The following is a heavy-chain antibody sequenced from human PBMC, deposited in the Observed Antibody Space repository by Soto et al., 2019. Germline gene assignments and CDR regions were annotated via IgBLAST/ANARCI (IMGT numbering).Heavy chain of an antibody. J-gene: IGHJ5*02. CDR1: GYTFTNYG. V-gene: IGHV1-18*01. D-gene: IGHD3-10*01. Sequence: ASVKVSCKASGYTFTNYGISWVRQAPGQGLEWMGWINVYNGNTKYAQKVQGRVTMTTDTSTSTAYMELRSLRSDDTAVYYCARGVGSGIYYNQYNWFDPWGQGPLVTVPS. CDR3: ARGVGSGIYYNQYNWFDP. CDR2: INVYNGNT.